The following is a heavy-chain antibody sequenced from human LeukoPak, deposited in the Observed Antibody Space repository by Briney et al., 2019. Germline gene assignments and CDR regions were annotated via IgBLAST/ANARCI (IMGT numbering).Heavy chain of an antibody. D-gene: IGHD6-13*01. J-gene: IGHJ4*02. CDR2: IYYSGST. CDR3: ARVAAAATHNGEYFDY. V-gene: IGHV4-39*01. CDR1: GGSISSYY. Sequence: SETLSLTCTVSGGSISSYYWSWIRQPPGKGLEWIGSIYYSGSTYYNPSLKSRVTISVDTSKNQFSLKLSSVTAADTAVYYCARVAAAATHNGEYFDYWGQGTLVTVSS.